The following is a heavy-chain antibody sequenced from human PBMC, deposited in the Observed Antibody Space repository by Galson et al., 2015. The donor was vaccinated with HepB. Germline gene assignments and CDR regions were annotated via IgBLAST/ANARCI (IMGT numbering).Heavy chain of an antibody. Sequence: SVKVSCKASGYTFTSYGISWVRQAPGQGLEWMGWISAYNGNTNYAQKLQCRVTITRDTSASTAYMELSSLRSEDTAVYYCARAEWGYCSGGSCNDFDYWGQGTLVTVSS. CDR1: GYTFTSYG. CDR3: ARAEWGYCSGGSCNDFDY. V-gene: IGHV1-18*04. D-gene: IGHD2-15*01. CDR2: ISAYNGNT. J-gene: IGHJ4*02.